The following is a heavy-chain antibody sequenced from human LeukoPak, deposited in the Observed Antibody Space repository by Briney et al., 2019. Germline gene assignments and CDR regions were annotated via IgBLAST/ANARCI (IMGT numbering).Heavy chain of an antibody. Sequence: SETLSLTCAVYGGSFSGYYWSWIRQPPGKGLEWIGEINHSGSTNYNPSLKSRVTISVDTSKNQFSLKLSSVTAAGTAVYYCARGLPHPDYWGQGTLVTVSS. CDR3: ARGLPHPDY. CDR1: GGSFSGYY. J-gene: IGHJ4*02. V-gene: IGHV4-34*01. CDR2: INHSGST.